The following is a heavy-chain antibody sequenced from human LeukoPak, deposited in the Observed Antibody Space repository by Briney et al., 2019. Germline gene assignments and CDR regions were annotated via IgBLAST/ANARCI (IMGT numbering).Heavy chain of an antibody. Sequence: PGGSLRLSCAASGFTFSSYAMHWVRQAPGKGLEWVAVISYDGSNKYYADSVKGRFTISRDNSKNTLYLQMNSLRAEDTAVYYCAKRGFIAGNPTDFDYWGQGTLVTVSS. D-gene: IGHD6-13*01. CDR1: GFTFSSYA. J-gene: IGHJ4*02. V-gene: IGHV3-30-3*02. CDR2: ISYDGSNK. CDR3: AKRGFIAGNPTDFDY.